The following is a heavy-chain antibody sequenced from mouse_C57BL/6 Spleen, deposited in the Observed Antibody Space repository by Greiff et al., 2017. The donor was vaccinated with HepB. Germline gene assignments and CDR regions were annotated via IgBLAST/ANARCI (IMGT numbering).Heavy chain of an antibody. J-gene: IGHJ4*01. D-gene: IGHD2-14*01. CDR1: GFSLTSYG. Sequence: VMLVESGPGLVAPSQSLSITCTVSGFSLTSYGVHWVRQPPGKGLEWLVVIWSDGSTTYNSALKSRLSISKDNSKSQVFLKMNSLQTDETAMYYCASHLGYDYALDVWGQGTSVTVSS. V-gene: IGHV2-6*03. CDR2: IWSDGST. CDR3: ASHLGYDYALDV.